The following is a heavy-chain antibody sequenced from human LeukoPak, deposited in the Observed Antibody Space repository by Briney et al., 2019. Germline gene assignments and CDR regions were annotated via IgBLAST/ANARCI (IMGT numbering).Heavy chain of an antibody. CDR2: IYDSETT. V-gene: IGHV4-59*11. J-gene: IGHJ4*02. D-gene: IGHD6-13*01. Sequence: PSETLSLTCTVSGVYMSNHYWSWIRQSPGRGLEWIGYIYDSETTNYNPSLKSRVTMSVDTSKSQFFLNLHSVTAADTALYYCAGRPGGSTWYGVFDFWSRGTLVTVSS. CDR1: GVYMSNHY. CDR3: AGRPGGSTWYGVFDF.